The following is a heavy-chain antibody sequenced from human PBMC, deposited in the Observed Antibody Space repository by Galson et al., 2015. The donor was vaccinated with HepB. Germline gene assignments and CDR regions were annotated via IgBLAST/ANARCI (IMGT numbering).Heavy chain of an antibody. CDR1: GGSFSGYY. Sequence: ETLSLTCVVYGGSFSGYYWSWIRQPPGKGLEWIGEINHSGSTNYNPSLKSRVTISVDTSKNQFSLKLNSVTAADTAVYYCARYRGGSSSWGQGTLVTVSS. D-gene: IGHD2-2*01. V-gene: IGHV4-34*01. CDR2: INHSGST. CDR3: ARYRGGSSS. J-gene: IGHJ5*02.